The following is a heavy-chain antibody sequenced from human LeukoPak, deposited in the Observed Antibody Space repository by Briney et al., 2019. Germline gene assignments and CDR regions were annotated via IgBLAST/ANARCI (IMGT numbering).Heavy chain of an antibody. Sequence: GGSLRLSCAASGFTFSSYSMSWVRQAPGKGLEWVSGINWNGGSTGYADSVKGRFTISRDNAKNSLYLQMNSLRAEDTALYHCARGLPLGYCSSTSCRGGWFDPWGQGTLVTVSS. J-gene: IGHJ5*02. CDR2: INWNGGST. CDR3: ARGLPLGYCSSTSCRGGWFDP. CDR1: GFTFSSYS. D-gene: IGHD2-2*01. V-gene: IGHV3-20*01.